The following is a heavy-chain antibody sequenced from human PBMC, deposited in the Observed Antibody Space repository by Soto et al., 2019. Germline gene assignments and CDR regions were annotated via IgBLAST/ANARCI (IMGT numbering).Heavy chain of an antibody. J-gene: IGHJ5*02. CDR1: GGTFSSYA. CDR3: ARADRAYCGGDCYFWWFDP. Sequence: SVKVSCKASGGTFSSYAISWVRQAPGQGLEWMGGIITIFGTANYAQKFQGRVTITADESTSTAYMELSSLRSEDTAVYYCARADRAYCGGDCYFWWFDPWGQGTLVTVSS. CDR2: IITIFGTA. D-gene: IGHD2-21*02. V-gene: IGHV1-69*13.